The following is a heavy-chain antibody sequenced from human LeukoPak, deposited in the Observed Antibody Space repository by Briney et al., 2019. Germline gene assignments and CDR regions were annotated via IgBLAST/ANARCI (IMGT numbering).Heavy chain of an antibody. CDR3: ARCRENDFWSGSPVDY. D-gene: IGHD3-3*01. CDR1: GFTFSSYA. Sequence: GGSLRLSCAASGFTFSSYAMSWVRQAPGKGLEWVSAISGSGGTTYYADSVKGRFTISRDNSKTTMFGQLNSLRVEDTAVYYCARCRENDFWSGSPVDYWGQGTLVTVSS. CDR2: ISGSGGTT. J-gene: IGHJ4*02. V-gene: IGHV3-23*01.